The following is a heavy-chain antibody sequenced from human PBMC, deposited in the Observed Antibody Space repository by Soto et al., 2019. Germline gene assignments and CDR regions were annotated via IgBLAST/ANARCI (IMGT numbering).Heavy chain of an antibody. CDR2: MNPNSGNT. J-gene: IGHJ6*03. D-gene: IGHD3-3*01. Sequence: EASVKVSCKASGGTFSSYDINWVRQATGQGLEWMGWMNPNSGNTGYAQKFQGRVTMTRNTSISTAYMELSSLRSEDTAVYYCARGRGRPYYDFWSGYYPYYYYYMDVWGKGTTVTVSS. V-gene: IGHV1-8*02. CDR1: GGTFSSYD. CDR3: ARGRGRPYYDFWSGYYPYYYYYMDV.